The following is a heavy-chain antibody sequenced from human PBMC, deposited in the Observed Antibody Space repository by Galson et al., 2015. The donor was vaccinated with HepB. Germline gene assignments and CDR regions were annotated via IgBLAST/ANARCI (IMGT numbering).Heavy chain of an antibody. CDR1: GFTFSNYG. V-gene: IGHV3-30*18. D-gene: IGHD6-19*01. CDR2: ISYDGSNK. CDR3: AKDSYLYSALAGTMAGFDY. Sequence: SLRLSCAASGFTFSNYGMHWVRQAPGKGLEWVAVISYDGSNKYYADSVRGRFTISRDNSKSTLYLQMNSLRAEDTALYYCAKDSYLYSALAGTMAGFDYWGQGTLVTVSS. J-gene: IGHJ4*02.